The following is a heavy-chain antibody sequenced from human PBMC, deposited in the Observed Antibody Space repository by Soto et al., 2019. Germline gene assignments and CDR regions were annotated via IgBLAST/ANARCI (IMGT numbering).Heavy chain of an antibody. V-gene: IGHV5-10-1*01. CDR3: ACHRQDYGDRAYDY. J-gene: IGHJ4*02. D-gene: IGHD2-21*02. Sequence: PGEALKISCQGSVYTLTTYWITWVLQMPGRGLEWMGRIDPSDSYTNYSPSFQGHVTISADKSTNTAYLEWRSLKASDSAIYYCACHRQDYGDRAYDYWGQGTPVTVPQ. CDR2: IDPSDSYT. CDR1: VYTLTTYW.